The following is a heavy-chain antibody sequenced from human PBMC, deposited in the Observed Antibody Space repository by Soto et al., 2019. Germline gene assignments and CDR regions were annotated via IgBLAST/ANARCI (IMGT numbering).Heavy chain of an antibody. J-gene: IGHJ3*02. D-gene: IGHD2-8*01. CDR2: ISGSGGST. CDR3: AKDLWDIVIMVYAYDAFDI. CDR1: GFTFSSYA. V-gene: IGHV3-23*01. Sequence: PGGSLRLSCAASGFTFSSYAMSWVRQAPGKGLEWVSAISGSGGSTYYADSVKGRFTISRDNSKNTLYLQMNSLRAEDTAVYYCAKDLWDIVIMVYAYDAFDICGQGTMVTVSS.